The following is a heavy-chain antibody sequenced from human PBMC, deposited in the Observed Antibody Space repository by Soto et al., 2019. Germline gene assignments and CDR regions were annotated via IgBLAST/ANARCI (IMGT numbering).Heavy chain of an antibody. V-gene: IGHV3-15*01. Sequence: AGGSLRLSCAASGFSFRNAWMSWVRQAPGKGLEWVGHIKSQGGGGTRDYAAPVKGRFTISRDDSKNTLFLQMNSLKNEDTAVYFCTTDLQAYCDGTTCYAGNYYYDDMDVWGQGTTVTVSS. CDR3: TTDLQAYCDGTTCYAGNYYYDDMDV. J-gene: IGHJ6*02. D-gene: IGHD2-2*01. CDR1: GFSFRNAW. CDR2: IKSQGGGGTR.